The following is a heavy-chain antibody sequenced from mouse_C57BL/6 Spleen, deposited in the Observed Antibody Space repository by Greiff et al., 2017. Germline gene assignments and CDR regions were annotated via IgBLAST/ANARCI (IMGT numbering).Heavy chain of an antibody. CDR2: IDPADSET. V-gene: IGHV1-52*01. D-gene: IGHD1-1*01. CDR3: ARIHCGSGYNYWYFDV. Sequence: VQLQQSGAELVRPGSSVKLSCKASGYTFTSYWMHWVKQRPIQGLEWIGNIDPADSETYYNQKFKDKATLTVDKSSSTAYMQLSSLTSEDSAVYYCARIHCGSGYNYWYFDVWGTGTTVTVSS. J-gene: IGHJ1*03. CDR1: GYTFTSYW.